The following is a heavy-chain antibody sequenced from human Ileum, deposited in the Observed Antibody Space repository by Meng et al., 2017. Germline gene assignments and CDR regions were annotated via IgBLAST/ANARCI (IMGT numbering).Heavy chain of an antibody. D-gene: IGHD4/OR15-4a*01. J-gene: IGHJ6*02. V-gene: IGHV3-11*01. CDR1: GFTFSDYY. CDR3: ARRDYPYGMDV. Sequence: AGSLRLSCAASGFTFSDYYMSWIRQAPGQGLELVSYISSSGSTIYYADSVKGRFTISRDNAKNSLYLQMNSLRAEDPAVYYCARRDYPYGMDVWGQGTTVTVSS. CDR2: ISSSGSTI.